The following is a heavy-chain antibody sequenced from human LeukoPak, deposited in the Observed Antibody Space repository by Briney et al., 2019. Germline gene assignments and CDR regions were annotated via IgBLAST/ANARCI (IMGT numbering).Heavy chain of an antibody. Sequence: SGGSLRLSCAASGFTFSRYWMSWVRQAPGKGLEWVANIKQDGSEKYYVDPVKGRFTISRDNAKNSLYLQMNSLRAEDTAVYYCATNYYDSSGYFPDFDYWGQGALVSVSS. CDR1: GFTFSRYW. CDR3: ATNYYDSSGYFPDFDY. D-gene: IGHD3-22*01. CDR2: IKQDGSEK. V-gene: IGHV3-7*01. J-gene: IGHJ4*02.